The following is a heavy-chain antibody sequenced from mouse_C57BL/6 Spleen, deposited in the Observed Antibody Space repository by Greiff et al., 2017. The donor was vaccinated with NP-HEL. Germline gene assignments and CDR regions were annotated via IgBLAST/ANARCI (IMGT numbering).Heavy chain of an antibody. J-gene: IGHJ2*01. D-gene: IGHD3-2*02. CDR2: IDPSDSYT. CDR3: ARRSSGHGDY. CDR1: GYTFTSYW. V-gene: IGHV1-50*01. Sequence: QVQLQQPGAELVKPGASVKLSCKASGYTFTSYWMQWVKQRPGQGLEWIGEIDPSDSYTNYNQKFKGKATLTVDTSSSTAYMQLSSLTSEDSAVYYCARRSSGHGDYWGQGTTLTVSS.